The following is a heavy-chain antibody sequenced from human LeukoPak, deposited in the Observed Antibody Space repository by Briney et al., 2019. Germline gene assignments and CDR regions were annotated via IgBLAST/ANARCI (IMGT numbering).Heavy chain of an antibody. V-gene: IGHV3-30*18. CDR1: GFTFSSYG. CDR2: ISYDGSNK. Sequence: GSSLRLSCAASGFTFSSYGVHWVRQAPGKGLEWVAVISYDGSNKHYADSVKGRFTISRDNSKNTLYLQMNSLRAVDTAVYYCAKNRYQQLVQLIDYWGQGTLVTVSS. J-gene: IGHJ4*02. CDR3: AKNRYQQLVQLIDY. D-gene: IGHD6-13*01.